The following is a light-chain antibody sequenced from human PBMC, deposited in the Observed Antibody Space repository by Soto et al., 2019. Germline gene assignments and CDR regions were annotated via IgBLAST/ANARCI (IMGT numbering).Light chain of an antibody. CDR3: QQYDTYGAWT. CDR1: QSINSW. J-gene: IGKJ1*01. CDR2: RAS. V-gene: IGKV1-5*03. Sequence: DIQMTQSPSTLSASVGDRVTITCRASQSINSWLAWYQQKPGKAPKLLIYRASSLESGVPSRFSCSASGTEFTLTITSLQPDDFATYYCQQYDTYGAWTFGQGTKVEIK.